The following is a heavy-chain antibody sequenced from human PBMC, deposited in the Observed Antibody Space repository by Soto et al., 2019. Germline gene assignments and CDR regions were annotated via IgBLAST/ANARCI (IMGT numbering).Heavy chain of an antibody. V-gene: IGHV6-1*01. D-gene: IGHD3-3*01. Sequence: PSQTLSLTCAISGDSVSSNSAAWNWIRQSPSRGLEWLGRTYYRSKWYNDYAVSVKSRITINPDTSKNQFSLQLNSVTPEDTAVYYCATSGFKIFGVVFDYWGQGTLVTVSS. J-gene: IGHJ4*02. CDR3: ATSGFKIFGVVFDY. CDR1: GDSVSSNSAA. CDR2: TYYRSKWYN.